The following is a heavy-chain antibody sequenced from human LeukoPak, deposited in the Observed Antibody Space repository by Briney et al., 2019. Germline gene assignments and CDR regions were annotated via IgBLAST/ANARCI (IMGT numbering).Heavy chain of an antibody. CDR1: GFTFSSYW. Sequence: GSLRLSCAASGFTFSSYWMHWVRQAPGKGLVWVSRINSDGSTTTYADSVKGRFTISRDNAKNTLYLQINSLRAEDTAVYYCARGEIVGAADYWGQGTLVTVSS. CDR2: INSDGSTT. J-gene: IGHJ4*02. V-gene: IGHV3-74*01. CDR3: ARGEIVGAADY. D-gene: IGHD1-26*01.